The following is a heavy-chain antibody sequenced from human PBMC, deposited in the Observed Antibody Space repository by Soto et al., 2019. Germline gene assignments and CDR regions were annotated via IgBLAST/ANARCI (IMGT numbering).Heavy chain of an antibody. V-gene: IGHV3-74*01. J-gene: IGHJ4*02. Sequence: EVQLVESGGGLVQTGGSLRLSCAASGFTFSSYWMHWVRQAPGKGVVWVSRINGDGGSTSYADSVKGRFTISRDNAKNTVYLQVDSLRAEDTAVYYCARGLYLKYGQDYWGQGTLVTVSS. CDR3: ARGLYLKYGQDY. CDR2: INGDGGST. D-gene: IGHD2-2*01. CDR1: GFTFSSYW.